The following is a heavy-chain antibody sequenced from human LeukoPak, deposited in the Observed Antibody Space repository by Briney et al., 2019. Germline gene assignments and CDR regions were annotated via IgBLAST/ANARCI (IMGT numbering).Heavy chain of an antibody. V-gene: IGHV4-34*01. CDR1: GGSFSGYY. CDR3: ARGRYYDYVWGSYRYFDY. J-gene: IGHJ4*02. D-gene: IGHD3-16*02. Sequence: PSETLSLTCAVYGGSFSGYYWSWICQPPGKGLEWIGEINHSGSTNYNPSLKSRVTISVDTSKNQFSLKLSSVTAADTAVYYCARGRYYDYVWGSYRYFDYWGQGTLVTVSS. CDR2: INHSGST.